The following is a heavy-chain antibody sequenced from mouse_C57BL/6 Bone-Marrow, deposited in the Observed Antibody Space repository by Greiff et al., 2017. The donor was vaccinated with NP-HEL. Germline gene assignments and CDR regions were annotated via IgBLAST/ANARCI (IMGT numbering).Heavy chain of an antibody. Sequence: EVQLQQSGPGLVKPSQSLSLTCSVTGYSITSGYYWNWIRQFPGNKLEWMGYISYDGSNNYNPSLKNRISITRDTSKNQFFLKLNSVTTEDTATYYCARGLGWLHRDYWGKGTTLTVSS. D-gene: IGHD2-3*01. V-gene: IGHV3-6*01. CDR1: GYSITSGYY. CDR2: ISYDGSN. CDR3: ARGLGWLHRDY. J-gene: IGHJ2*01.